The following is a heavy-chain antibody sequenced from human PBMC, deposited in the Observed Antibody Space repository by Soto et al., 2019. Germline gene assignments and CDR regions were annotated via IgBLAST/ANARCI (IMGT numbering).Heavy chain of an antibody. J-gene: IGHJ4*02. CDR3: ARVSNDFSGNGAFDY. D-gene: IGHD6-13*01. CDR1: GGSISGYY. V-gene: IGHV4-59*01. Sequence: PSETLSLTCSVPGGSISGYYWIWIRQPPDQGLEWIGYIYVGGSTKYNPSLTSRVTISADTSKNQFSLNLSSVTTADTAVYFCARVSNDFSGNGAFDYWGQGTLVTVSS. CDR2: IYVGGST.